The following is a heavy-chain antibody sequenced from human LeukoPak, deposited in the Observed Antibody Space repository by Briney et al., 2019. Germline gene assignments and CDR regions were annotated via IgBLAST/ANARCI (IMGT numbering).Heavy chain of an antibody. Sequence: GGSLRLSCAASGFTFSSYGMSRVRQAPGKGLEWVSAISGSGGSTYYADSVKGRFTISRDNSKNTLYLQMNSLRAEDTAVYYCAKSNSYGLIDIWGQGTMVTVSS. CDR2: ISGSGGST. J-gene: IGHJ3*02. CDR3: AKSNSYGLIDI. D-gene: IGHD3-16*01. CDR1: GFTFSSYG. V-gene: IGHV3-23*01.